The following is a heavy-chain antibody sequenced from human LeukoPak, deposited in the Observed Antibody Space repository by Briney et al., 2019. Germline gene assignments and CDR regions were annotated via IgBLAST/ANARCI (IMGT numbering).Heavy chain of an antibody. CDR2: ISSSSSYI. CDR1: GLTVSSNY. CDR3: ARGRRSITMVQGDY. Sequence: PGGSLRLSCTASGLTVSSNYMSWVRQAPGKGLEWVSSISSSSSYIYYADSVKGRFTISRDNAKNSLYLQMNSLRAEDTAVYYCARGRRSITMVQGDYWGQGTLVTVSS. J-gene: IGHJ4*02. D-gene: IGHD3-10*01. V-gene: IGHV3-21*01.